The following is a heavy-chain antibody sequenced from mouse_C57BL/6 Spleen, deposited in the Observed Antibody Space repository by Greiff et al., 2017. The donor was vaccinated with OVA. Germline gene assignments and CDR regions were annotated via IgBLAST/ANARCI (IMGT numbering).Heavy chain of an antibody. D-gene: IGHD1-1*01. Sequence: QVQLQQPGAELVKPGASVKMSCKASGYTFTRYWITWVKQRPGQGLAWIGDIYPGSGSTNYNEKFKSKATLTVDTSSSTAYMQLSSLTSEDSAVYYCASPYYGSSYDYWGQGTTLTVSS. CDR1: GYTFTRYW. CDR3: ASPYYGSSYDY. J-gene: IGHJ2*01. CDR2: IYPGSGST. V-gene: IGHV1-55*01.